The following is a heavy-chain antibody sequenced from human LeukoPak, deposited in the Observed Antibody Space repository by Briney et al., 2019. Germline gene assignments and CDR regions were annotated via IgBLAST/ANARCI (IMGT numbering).Heavy chain of an antibody. CDR3: ARGRVSGTTLYFDY. V-gene: IGHV4-61*02. D-gene: IGHD1-1*01. CDR2: IYSGST. Sequence: SQTLSLTCTVSGGSISSDSDYWSWIRQPAGKGPEWIGRIYSGSTDYNPSLRSRLTISVDTSKNQFSLKLSSVTAADTAVYYCARGRVSGTTLYFDYWGQGTLFTVSS. J-gene: IGHJ4*02. CDR1: GGSISSDSDY.